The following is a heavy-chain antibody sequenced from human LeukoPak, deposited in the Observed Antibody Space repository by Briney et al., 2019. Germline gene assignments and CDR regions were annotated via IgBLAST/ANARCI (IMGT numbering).Heavy chain of an antibody. D-gene: IGHD6-13*01. J-gene: IGHJ4*02. V-gene: IGHV3-23*01. Sequence: GGSLRLSCAASGFTFSSYAMSWVRQALGKGLEWVSAISGSGGSTYYADSVKGRFTISRDNSKNTLYLQMNSLRAEDTAVYYCAKDLGQQLVRYYFDYWGQGTLVTVSS. CDR2: ISGSGGST. CDR1: GFTFSSYA. CDR3: AKDLGQQLVRYYFDY.